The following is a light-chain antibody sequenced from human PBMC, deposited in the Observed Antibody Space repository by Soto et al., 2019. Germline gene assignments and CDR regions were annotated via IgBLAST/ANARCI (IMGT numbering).Light chain of an antibody. V-gene: IGKV3-20*01. J-gene: IGKJ2*01. CDR1: QTIGSS. CDR3: QQNGSSPLYT. CDR2: GAS. Sequence: EVVLTQSPYSLSLSPGDRATVSCRASQTIGSSLSWYQHRPGQSPRLLIYGASYRTSGIPDRFTGSGSGTHFTLTISKLEPEDVAVYYCQQNGSSPLYTFGQGTKVEIK.